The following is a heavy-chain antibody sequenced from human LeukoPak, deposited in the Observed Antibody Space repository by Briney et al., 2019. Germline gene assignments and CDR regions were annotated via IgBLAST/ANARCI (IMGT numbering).Heavy chain of an antibody. CDR3: ARHDYGDYGGVDY. D-gene: IGHD4-17*01. V-gene: IGHV4-39*01. CDR1: GGSISSSSYY. Sequence: SETLSLTCTVSGGSISSSSYYWGCIRQPPGKGLEWIGSIYYSGSTYYNPSLKSRVTISVDTSKNQFSLKLSSVTAADTAVYYCARHDYGDYGGVDYWGQGTLVTVSS. CDR2: IYYSGST. J-gene: IGHJ4*02.